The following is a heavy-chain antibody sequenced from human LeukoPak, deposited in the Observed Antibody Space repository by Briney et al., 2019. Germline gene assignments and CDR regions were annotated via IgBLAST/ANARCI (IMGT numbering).Heavy chain of an antibody. V-gene: IGHV3-30*02. J-gene: IGHJ4*02. CDR3: AKDRGTTMVRGVSFDY. CDR1: GFTFSSYG. D-gene: IGHD3-10*01. CDR2: IRYDGSNK. Sequence: PGGSLRLSCAASGFTFSSYGMHWVRQAPGKGLEWVAFIRYDGSNKYYADSVKGRFTISRDNSKNTLYLQMNSLRAEDTAVYYCAKDRGTTMVRGVSFDYWGQGTLVTVSS.